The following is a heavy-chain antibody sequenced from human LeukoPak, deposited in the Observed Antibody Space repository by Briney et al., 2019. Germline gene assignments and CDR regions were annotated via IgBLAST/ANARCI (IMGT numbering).Heavy chain of an antibody. D-gene: IGHD1-26*01. Sequence: GGSLRLSCAASGFTVNSNDMSWVRQAPGKGLEWVSVIDSGGRTFYADSVKGRFTISRDNSKNTLYLQMNSLRAEDTAVYYCARDLGQLLDYWGQGALVTVSS. CDR3: ARDLGQLLDY. J-gene: IGHJ4*02. CDR1: GFTVNSND. V-gene: IGHV3-53*01. CDR2: IDSGGRT.